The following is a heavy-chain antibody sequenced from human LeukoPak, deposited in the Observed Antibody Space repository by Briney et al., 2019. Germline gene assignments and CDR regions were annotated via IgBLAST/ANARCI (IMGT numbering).Heavy chain of an antibody. Sequence: ASVKVSCKASGGTFSSYAMHWVRQAPGQRLEWMGWINAGNGNTKYSQEFQGRVTITRDTSASTAYMELSSLRSEDMAVYYCARSPYDSSGYPLDYWGQGTLVTVSS. V-gene: IGHV1-3*03. J-gene: IGHJ4*02. D-gene: IGHD3-22*01. CDR2: INAGNGNT. CDR1: GGTFSSYA. CDR3: ARSPYDSSGYPLDY.